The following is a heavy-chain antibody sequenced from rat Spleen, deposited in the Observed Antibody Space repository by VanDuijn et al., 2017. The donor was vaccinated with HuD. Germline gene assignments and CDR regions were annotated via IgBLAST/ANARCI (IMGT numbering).Heavy chain of an antibody. CDR1: GFDFNTYA. J-gene: IGHJ2*01. CDR2: ISIKTHNYAT. D-gene: IGHD1-4*01. Sequence: EVQVVESGGGLVQPKGSLKLSCAASGFDFNTYAMSWVRQAPGKGLDWVASISIKTHNYATLYADSVKERFTISRDDSQSMVYLQMNNLKTEDTALYYCTVLTTRVWWGQGVMVTVSS. CDR3: TVLTTRVW. V-gene: IGHV10-4*01.